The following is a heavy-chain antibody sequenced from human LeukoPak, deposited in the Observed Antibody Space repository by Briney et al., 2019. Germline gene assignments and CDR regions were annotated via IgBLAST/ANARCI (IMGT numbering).Heavy chain of an antibody. V-gene: IGHV4-30-4*08. Sequence: SQTLSLTCTVSGGSISSGDYYWSWIRQPPGKGLEWIGYIYYSGSTYYNPSLKSRVTISVDTSRNQFSLKLSSVTAADTAVHYCARDSGIVGATFDYWGQGTLVTVSS. CDR3: ARDSGIVGATFDY. J-gene: IGHJ4*02. CDR2: IYYSGST. CDR1: GGSISSGDYY. D-gene: IGHD1-26*01.